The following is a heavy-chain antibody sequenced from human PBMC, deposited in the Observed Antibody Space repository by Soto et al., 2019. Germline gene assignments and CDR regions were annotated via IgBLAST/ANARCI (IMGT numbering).Heavy chain of an antibody. CDR2: IYHSGST. J-gene: IGHJ5*02. Sequence: PSETLSLTCAVSGYSISSGYYWGWIRQPPGKGLEWIGSIYHSGSTYYNPSLKSRVTISVDTSKNQFSLKLSSVTAADTAVYYCARHLIGYCSSTSCQRAGYNWFDPWGQGTLVTVS. CDR3: ARHLIGYCSSTSCQRAGYNWFDP. V-gene: IGHV4-38-2*01. CDR1: GYSISSGYY. D-gene: IGHD2-2*01.